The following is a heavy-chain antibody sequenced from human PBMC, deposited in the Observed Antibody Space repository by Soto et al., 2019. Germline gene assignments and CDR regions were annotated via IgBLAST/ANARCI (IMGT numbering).Heavy chain of an antibody. J-gene: IGHJ6*02. V-gene: IGHV1-46*01. D-gene: IGHD2-2*02. CDR3: ARDLVVPAAIGLYYYYGMDV. CDR1: GYTFTSYY. Sequence: ASVKVSCKASGYTFTSYYMHWVRQAPGQGLEWMGIINPSGGSTSYAQKFQGRVTMTRDTSTSTVYMELSSLRSEDTAVYYCARDLVVPAAIGLYYYYGMDVWGQGTTVTVSS. CDR2: INPSGGST.